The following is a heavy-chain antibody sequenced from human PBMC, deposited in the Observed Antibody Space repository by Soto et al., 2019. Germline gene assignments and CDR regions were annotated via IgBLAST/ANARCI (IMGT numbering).Heavy chain of an antibody. Sequence: SETLSLTCAVSGYPISSGYYWGWIRQPPGKGLEWIGSIYHSGSTYYNSSLKSRVTISIDTSKNQFSLKLSSVTAADTAGYYFGRDMALAGTHPAGTWGQGNLVTASS. J-gene: IGHJ5*02. CDR3: GRDMALAGTHPAGT. D-gene: IGHD6-19*01. V-gene: IGHV4-38-2*02. CDR1: GYPISSGYY. CDR2: IYHSGST.